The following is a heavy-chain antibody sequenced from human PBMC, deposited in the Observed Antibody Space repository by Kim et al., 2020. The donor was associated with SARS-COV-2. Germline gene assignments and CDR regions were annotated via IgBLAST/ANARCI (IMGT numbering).Heavy chain of an antibody. CDR1: GFTFSSYS. D-gene: IGHD3-22*01. CDR2: ISSSSSYI. CDR3: ARESGYYDSSGYYDYFDY. Sequence: GGSLRLSCAASGFTFSSYSMNWVRQAPGKGLEWVSSISSSSSYIYYADSVKGRFTISRDNAKNSLYLQMNSLRAEDTAVYYCARESGYYDSSGYYDYFDYWGQGTLVTVSS. V-gene: IGHV3-21*01. J-gene: IGHJ4*02.